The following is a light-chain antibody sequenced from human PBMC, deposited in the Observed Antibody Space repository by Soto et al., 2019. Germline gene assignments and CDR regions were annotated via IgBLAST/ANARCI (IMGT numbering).Light chain of an antibody. CDR3: QQYGGSPLVT. Sequence: ENVLTQSPGTLSLSPGERATLSCRASQSVSSSYLGWYQQKPGQAPRLLIYGASSRATGIPDRFSGSWSGTDFTLTISRLEPEDFAVYYSQQYGGSPLVTFGPVTKADI. V-gene: IGKV3-20*01. CDR1: QSVSSSY. CDR2: GAS. J-gene: IGKJ3*01.